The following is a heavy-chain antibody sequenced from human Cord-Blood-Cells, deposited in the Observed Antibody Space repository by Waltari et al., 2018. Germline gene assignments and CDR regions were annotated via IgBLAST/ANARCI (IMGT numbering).Heavy chain of an antibody. CDR2: ISSSGSTI. D-gene: IGHD1-26*01. V-gene: IGHV3-48*03. CDR1: GFTFSSYE. J-gene: IGHJ4*02. Sequence: EVQLVESGGGLVQPGGSLRLSCAASGFTFSSYEMNWVRQAPGKGREWVSYISSSGSTIYYADSVKGRFTISRDNAKNSLYLQMNSLRAEDTAVYYCAREGKVGATDYWGQGTLVTVSS. CDR3: AREGKVGATDY.